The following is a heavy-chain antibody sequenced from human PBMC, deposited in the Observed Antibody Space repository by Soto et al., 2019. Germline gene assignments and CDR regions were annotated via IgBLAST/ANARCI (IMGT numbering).Heavy chain of an antibody. D-gene: IGHD3-16*01. CDR1: GGSISSGGYY. Sequence: QVQLQESGPGLVKPSQTLSLTCTVSGGSISSGGYYWSWIRQHPGKGLEWIGYIYYSGSTYYNPSLTSRVTLSVDTSKNQFSLKLSSVTAADPAVYYCARLGGINWFDPWGQGTLATVSS. J-gene: IGHJ5*02. V-gene: IGHV4-31*03. CDR2: IYYSGST. CDR3: ARLGGINWFDP.